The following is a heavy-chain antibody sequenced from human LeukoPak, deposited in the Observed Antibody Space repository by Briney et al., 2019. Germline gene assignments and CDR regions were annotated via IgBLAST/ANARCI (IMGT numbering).Heavy chain of an antibody. Sequence: GGSLRLFCAASGFTFSSYAMSWVRQAPGKGLEWVSAISGSGGSTYYADSVKGRFTISTDNSKNTLYLQMNSLRAEDTAVYYSAKVNCISGYDNDYWGQGTLVTVSS. CDR2: ISGSGGST. CDR1: GFTFSSYA. D-gene: IGHD5-12*01. J-gene: IGHJ4*02. CDR3: AKVNCISGYDNDY. V-gene: IGHV3-23*01.